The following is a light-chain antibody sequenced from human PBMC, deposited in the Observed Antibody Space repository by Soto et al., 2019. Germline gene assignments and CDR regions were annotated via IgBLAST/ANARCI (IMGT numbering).Light chain of an antibody. CDR2: GTS. V-gene: IGKV3-20*01. Sequence: EIVLTQSPGTLSLSPGERATLSCRASQSVSSKYLAWYQQKPGQAPRVLIYGTSIRASGVPERFSGGGSGTDFTLTITRLEPEDFAVYYCQQYETFSGTFGPGTKVEI. CDR1: QSVSSKY. J-gene: IGKJ1*01. CDR3: QQYETFSGT.